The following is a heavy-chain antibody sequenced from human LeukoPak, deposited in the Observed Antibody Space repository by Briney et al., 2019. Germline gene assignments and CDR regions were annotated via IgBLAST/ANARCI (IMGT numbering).Heavy chain of an antibody. CDR1: GGSISSGGYY. D-gene: IGHD1-14*01. CDR3: ARVTPEGWYFDL. V-gene: IGHV4-31*03. J-gene: IGHJ2*01. Sequence: PSETLSLTCTVSGGSISSGGYYWSWIRQHPGKGLEWIGYIYYSGSTYYNPSLKSRVTISVDTSKNQFFLKLSSVAAADTAVYYCARVTPEGWYFDLWGRGTLVTVSS. CDR2: IYYSGST.